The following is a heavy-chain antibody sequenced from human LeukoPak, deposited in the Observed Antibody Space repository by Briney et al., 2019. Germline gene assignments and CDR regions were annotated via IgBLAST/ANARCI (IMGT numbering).Heavy chain of an antibody. CDR2: IKQDGSEK. V-gene: IGHV3-7*03. D-gene: IGHD1-26*01. CDR3: VRDRGTYRPIDY. J-gene: IGHJ4*02. CDR1: GFTFSTYW. Sequence: GGSLRLSCAASGFTFSTYWMSWVRQAPGKGLEWVANIKQDGSEKYYVDSVKGRFTISRDNAKNSLYLQMNSLRAEDTAIYYCVRDRGTYRPIDYWGQGTLVTVSS.